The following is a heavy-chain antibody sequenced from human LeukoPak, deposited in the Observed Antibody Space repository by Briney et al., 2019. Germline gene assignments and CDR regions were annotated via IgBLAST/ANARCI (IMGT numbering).Heavy chain of an antibody. Sequence: GGSLRLSCAASGFSFSNFYMSWVRQAPGKGLEWISYISIRSSSIYYADSVKGRFTISRDNAKNSLYLQMNSLRDEDTAVYYCARGGVNYDILTGYWGDAFDIWGQGTMVTVSS. D-gene: IGHD3-9*01. J-gene: IGHJ3*02. V-gene: IGHV3-48*02. CDR1: GFSFSNFY. CDR3: ARGGVNYDILTGYWGDAFDI. CDR2: ISIRSSSI.